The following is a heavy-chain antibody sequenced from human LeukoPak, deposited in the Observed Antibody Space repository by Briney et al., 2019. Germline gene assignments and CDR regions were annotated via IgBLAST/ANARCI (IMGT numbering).Heavy chain of an antibody. Sequence: GASVKVSCKVSGYTLTELSMHWVRQAPGKGLEWMGGFDPEDGETIYAQKFQGRVTMTEDTSTDTAYMELSSLRSEDTAVYYCATFPTGLPLGPWFDYWGQGTLVTVSS. J-gene: IGHJ4*02. V-gene: IGHV1-24*01. CDR3: ATFPTGLPLGPWFDY. CDR1: GYTLTELS. D-gene: IGHD5-12*01. CDR2: FDPEDGET.